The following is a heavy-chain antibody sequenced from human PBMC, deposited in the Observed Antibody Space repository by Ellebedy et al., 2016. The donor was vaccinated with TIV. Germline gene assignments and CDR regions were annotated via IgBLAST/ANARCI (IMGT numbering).Heavy chain of an antibody. V-gene: IGHV3-33*01. Sequence: GGSLRLSXAASGFTFSSYGMHWVRQAPGKGLEWVAVIWYDGSNKYYADSVKGRFTISRDNSKNTLYLQMNSLRAEDTAVYYCASRVPSPDYWGQGTLVTVSS. D-gene: IGHD3-10*01. CDR2: IWYDGSNK. CDR1: GFTFSSYG. CDR3: ASRVPSPDY. J-gene: IGHJ4*02.